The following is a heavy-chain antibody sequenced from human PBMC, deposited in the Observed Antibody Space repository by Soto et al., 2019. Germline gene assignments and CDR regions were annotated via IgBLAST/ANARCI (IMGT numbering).Heavy chain of an antibody. CDR2: ISSSSSTI. J-gene: IGHJ6*03. CDR3: ARDHQPYYYYYMDV. CDR1: GFTFSSYS. Sequence: GGSLRLSCAASGFTFSSYSMNWVRQAPGKGLEWVSYISSSSSTIYYADSVKGRFTISRDNAKNSLYLQMNSLRAEDTAVYYCARDHQPYYYYYMDVWGKGTTVTVSS. D-gene: IGHD2-2*01. V-gene: IGHV3-48*01.